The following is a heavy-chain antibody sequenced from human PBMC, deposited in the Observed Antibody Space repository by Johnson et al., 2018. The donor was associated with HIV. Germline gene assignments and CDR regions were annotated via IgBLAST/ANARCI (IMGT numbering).Heavy chain of an antibody. Sequence: QVQLVESGGGVVQPGRSLRLSCAASGFTFSSYAMHWVRQAPGKGLEWVAVISYDGSNKYYADSVKGRFTISRDNSKNTLDLQMNSLRAEDTAVYYCAREATYSSSWYHDVFDIWGQGTRVTVSS. CDR3: AREATYSSSWYHDVFDI. CDR2: ISYDGSNK. J-gene: IGHJ3*02. CDR1: GFTFSSYA. V-gene: IGHV3-30-3*01. D-gene: IGHD6-13*01.